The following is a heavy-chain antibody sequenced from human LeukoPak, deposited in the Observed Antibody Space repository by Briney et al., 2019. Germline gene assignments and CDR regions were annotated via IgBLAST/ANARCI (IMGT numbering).Heavy chain of an antibody. V-gene: IGHV4-4*02. D-gene: IGHD4-17*01. CDR1: GGSGGSISSSNY. CDR3: ARASGDYYFDY. J-gene: IGHJ4*02. CDR2: IYHSGST. Sequence: SETLSLTCAVSGGSGGSISSSNYWSWVRQPPGKGLEWIGEIYHSGSTYYNPSLKSRVTISVDTSKNQFSLKLSSVTAADTAVYYCARASGDYYFDYWGQGTLVTVSS.